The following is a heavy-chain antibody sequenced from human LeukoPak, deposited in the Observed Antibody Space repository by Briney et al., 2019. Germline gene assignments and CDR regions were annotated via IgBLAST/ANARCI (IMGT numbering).Heavy chain of an antibody. Sequence: SETLSLTCSVSDGSVSSADFYWSWIRQHPGKGLEWIGHTHYSGRTYYNPSLKSRAAISLDTSKNQFSLKLGSVTAADTAVYYCARDRSSGYDWDFYYYGMDVWGKGTTVTVSS. CDR3: ARDRSSGYDWDFYYYGMDV. J-gene: IGHJ6*04. V-gene: IGHV4-31*03. D-gene: IGHD5-12*01. CDR1: DGSVSSADFY. CDR2: THYSGRT.